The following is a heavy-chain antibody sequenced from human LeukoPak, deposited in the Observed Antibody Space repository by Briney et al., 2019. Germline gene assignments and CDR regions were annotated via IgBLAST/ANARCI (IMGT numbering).Heavy chain of an antibody. V-gene: IGHV3-23*01. CDR3: ANDYGDLYAFDI. J-gene: IGHJ3*02. D-gene: IGHD4-17*01. CDR1: GFTFSSYA. CDR2: ISGSGGST. Sequence: PGGSLRLSCAASGFTFSSYAMSWVRQAPGKGLEWVSAISGSGGSTYYADSVKGRFTISRDNSKNTLYLQMNSLRAEDTAVYYCANDYGDLYAFDIWGQGTMVTVSS.